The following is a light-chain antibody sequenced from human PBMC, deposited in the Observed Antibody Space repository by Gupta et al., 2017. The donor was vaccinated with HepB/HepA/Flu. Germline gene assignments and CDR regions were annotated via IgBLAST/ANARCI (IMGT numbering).Light chain of an antibody. CDR2: GAS. CDR1: QSVSSSY. CDR3: QQDSSSPWT. V-gene: IGKV3-20*01. Sequence: EIVLTQSPGTLSLSPGERTTLSCRASQSVSSSYLAWYQQKPGQAPRLLIYGASNRATGIPDRFSGSGSGTDFTLTITRLDPEDFAVYYCQQDSSSPWTFGQGTKVEIK. J-gene: IGKJ1*01.